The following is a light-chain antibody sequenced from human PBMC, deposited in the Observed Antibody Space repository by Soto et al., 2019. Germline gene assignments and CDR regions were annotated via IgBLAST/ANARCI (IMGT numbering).Light chain of an antibody. V-gene: IGKV1-39*01. CDR3: QQAFSAEWT. CDR1: QSIGTF. CDR2: TSF. J-gene: IGKJ1*01. Sequence: IQVTQSPSSLSASVGDRVSITCRASQSIGTFLNWYQQKPGEAPNLLIHTSFTLYSGVPSRFSGTGSGTDFTLTISSLQPEDFATYFCQQAFSAEWTFGQGTKVDI.